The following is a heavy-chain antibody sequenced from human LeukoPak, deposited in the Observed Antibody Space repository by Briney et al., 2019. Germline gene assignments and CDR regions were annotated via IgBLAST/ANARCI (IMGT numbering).Heavy chain of an antibody. J-gene: IGHJ4*02. CDR2: ITDNGGAT. CDR1: GFTFSTNA. V-gene: IGHV3-23*01. D-gene: IGHD3-22*01. CDR3: ARVRSSGSPLDY. Sequence: PGGSLRLSCAASGFTFSTNAMTWVRQAPGKGLEWVSTITDNGGATYSADFVKGRLTISRDNAKNSLYLQMNTLRAEDTAVYYCARVRSSGSPLDYWGQGTLVTVSS.